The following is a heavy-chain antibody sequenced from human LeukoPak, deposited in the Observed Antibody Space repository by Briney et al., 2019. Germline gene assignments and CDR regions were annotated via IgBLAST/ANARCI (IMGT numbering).Heavy chain of an antibody. J-gene: IGHJ4*02. CDR2: IYYSGST. CDR1: GGSISSYY. V-gene: IGHV4-59*01. Sequence: PSETLSLTCTVSGGSISSYYWSWIRQPPGKGLEWIGYIYYSGSTNYNPSLKSRVTISVDTSKNQFSLKLSSVTAADTAVYYCARAAPRRKFDYWGQGTLVTASS. CDR3: ARAAPRRKFDY.